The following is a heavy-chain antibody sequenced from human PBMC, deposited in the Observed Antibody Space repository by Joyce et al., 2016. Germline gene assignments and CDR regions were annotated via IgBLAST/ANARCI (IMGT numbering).Heavy chain of an antibody. CDR3: ARTARLVDV. CDR2: INSTGRDI. V-gene: IGHV3-11*01. D-gene: IGHD6-6*01. CDR1: GFNFTDYY. Sequence: QVHLVESGGGLVKPGGSLRLSCAASGFNFTDYYMTWMRQAPGKGPEWVSYINSTGRDINYADSVKGRFTISRDNAKRSIYLQMNSLRAEDTAVYYCARTARLVDVWGQGTTVTVSS. J-gene: IGHJ6*02.